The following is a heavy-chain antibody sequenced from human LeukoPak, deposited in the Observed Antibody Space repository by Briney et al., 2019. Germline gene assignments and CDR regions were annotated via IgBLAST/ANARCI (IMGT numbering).Heavy chain of an antibody. CDR2: IYYCGST. J-gene: IGHJ4*02. CDR1: GGSISSYY. CDR3: ARLGWELGGGFYYFDY. V-gene: IGHV4-59*08. D-gene: IGHD1-26*01. Sequence: SETLSLTCTVSGGSISSYYWSWIRQPPGKGLEWIGYIYYCGSTNYNPSLKSRVTISVDTSKNQFSLKLSSVTAADTAVYYCARLGWELGGGFYYFDYWGQGTLVTVSS.